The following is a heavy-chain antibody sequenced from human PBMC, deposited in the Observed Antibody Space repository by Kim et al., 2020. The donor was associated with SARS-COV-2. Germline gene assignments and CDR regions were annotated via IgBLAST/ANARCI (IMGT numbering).Heavy chain of an antibody. J-gene: IGHJ4*02. V-gene: IGHV6-1*01. CDR3: ARSRRRISGWDGWEFDY. CDR2: TYYRSKWYN. CDR1: GDSVSSNSAA. Sequence: SQTLSLTCAISGDSVSSNSAAWNWIRQSPSRGLEWLGRTYYRSKWYNDYAVSVKSRITINPDTSKNQFSLQLNSVTPEDTAVYYCARSRRRISGWDGWEFDYWGQGTLVTVSS. D-gene: IGHD6-19*01.